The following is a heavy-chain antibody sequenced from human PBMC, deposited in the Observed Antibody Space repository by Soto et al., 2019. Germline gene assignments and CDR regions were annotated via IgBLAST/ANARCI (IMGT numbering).Heavy chain of an antibody. Sequence: VQLLESGGGLVQPGGSLRLSCAASGFTFSSYAISWVRQAPGQGLEWMGGIIPIFGTANYAQKFQGRVTITADESTSTAYMELSSLRSEDTAVYYCARDGYSSRPFDPWGQGTLVTVSS. D-gene: IGHD6-13*01. J-gene: IGHJ5*02. CDR2: IIPIFGTA. CDR1: GFTFSSYA. CDR3: ARDGYSSRPFDP. V-gene: IGHV1-69*01.